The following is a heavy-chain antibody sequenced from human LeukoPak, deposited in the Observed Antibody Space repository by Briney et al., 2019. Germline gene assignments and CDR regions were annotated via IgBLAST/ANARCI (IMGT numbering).Heavy chain of an antibody. CDR2: ISGSGGTT. V-gene: IGHV3-23*01. CDR3: AKDRIGSGSYYYIDY. D-gene: IGHD3-10*01. Sequence: GGSLRLSCVASGFTFSSHAMSWVRQAPGKGLEWVSGISGSGGTTYYADSVKGRFTISRDNSKNTLYLQMNSLRAEDTAIYYCAKDRIGSGSYYYIDYWGQGTLVTVSS. CDR1: GFTFSSHA. J-gene: IGHJ4*02.